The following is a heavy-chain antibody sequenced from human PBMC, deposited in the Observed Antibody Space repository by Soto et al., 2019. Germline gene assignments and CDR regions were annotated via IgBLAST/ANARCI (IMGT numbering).Heavy chain of an antibody. CDR3: TTDGHLLYSYGYGNSLDYYYYMDV. Sequence: PGGSLRLSCAASGFTFSNAWMSWVRQAQGKGLEWVGRIKSKTDGGTTDYAAPVKGRFTISRDGSKNTLYLQMNSLKTEDTAVYYCTTDGHLLYSYGYGNSLDYYYYMDVWGKGTTVTVSS. V-gene: IGHV3-15*01. CDR1: GFTFSNAW. D-gene: IGHD5-18*01. CDR2: IKSKTDGGTT. J-gene: IGHJ6*03.